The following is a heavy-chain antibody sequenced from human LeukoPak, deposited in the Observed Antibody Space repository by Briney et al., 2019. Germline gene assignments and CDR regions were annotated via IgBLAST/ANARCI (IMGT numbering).Heavy chain of an antibody. CDR1: GFTFDDYG. V-gene: IGHV3-20*01. CDR3: ARARYCSSTSCYTRWGVYYFDY. Sequence: GGSLRLSCAASGFTFDDYGMSWVRQAPGKGLEWASGINWNGGSTGYADSVKGRFTISRDNVKNSLYLQMNSLRAEDTALYRCARARYCSSTSCYTRWGVYYFDYWGQGTLVTVSS. CDR2: INWNGGST. J-gene: IGHJ4*02. D-gene: IGHD2-2*02.